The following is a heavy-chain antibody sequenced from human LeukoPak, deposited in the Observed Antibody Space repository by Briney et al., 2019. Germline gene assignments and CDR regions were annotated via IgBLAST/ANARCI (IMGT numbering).Heavy chain of an antibody. D-gene: IGHD6-19*01. Sequence: ASVKVSCQASGYTFTGYYIHWVRQAPGQGLEWLGWINPNSGETEYAQTFQGRVTMTRDTSITTAYMQLSSLRSDDTGIYFCVRDIAVDGFGPSSSWGQGTLVAVS. CDR3: VRDIAVDGFGPSSS. CDR2: INPNSGET. J-gene: IGHJ4*02. CDR1: GYTFTGYY. V-gene: IGHV1-2*02.